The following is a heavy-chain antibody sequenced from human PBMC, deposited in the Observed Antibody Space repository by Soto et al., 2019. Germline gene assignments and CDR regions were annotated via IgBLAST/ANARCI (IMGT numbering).Heavy chain of an antibody. J-gene: IGHJ4*02. CDR2: IIPIFGTA. D-gene: IGHD1-26*01. Sequence: QVQLVQSGAEVKKPGSSVKVSCKASGGTFSSYAISWVRQAPGQGLEWMGGIIPIFGTANYAQKFQGRVTITTNKSTGTSYRESSSLRSEDTALYYCGRGGGGGGSYYGDHWGQGTLVTVSS. CDR1: GGTFSSYA. V-gene: IGHV1-69*06. CDR3: GRGGGGGGSYYGDH.